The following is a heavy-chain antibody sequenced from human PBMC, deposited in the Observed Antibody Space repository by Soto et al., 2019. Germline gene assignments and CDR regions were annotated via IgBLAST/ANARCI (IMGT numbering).Heavy chain of an antibody. CDR3: ARSSRISPYGMDV. Sequence: SSVKFSCKTAGGTFSSYAISWVRQAPGQGLEWMGGITPIFGTANYAQKFQGRVTITADKSTSTAYMELSSLRSEDTAVYYCARSSRISPYGMDVWGQGTTVTVS. J-gene: IGHJ6*02. CDR2: ITPIFGTA. D-gene: IGHD2-15*01. CDR1: GGTFSSYA. V-gene: IGHV1-69*06.